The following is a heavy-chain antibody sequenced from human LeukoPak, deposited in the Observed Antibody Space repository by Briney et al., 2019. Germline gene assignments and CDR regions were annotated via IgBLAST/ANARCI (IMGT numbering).Heavy chain of an antibody. CDR1: GGSISSGGYY. Sequence: SETLSLTCTVSGGSISSGGYYWSWIRQHPGEGLEWIGYIYYSGSTYYNPSLKSRVTISVDTSKNQFSLKLSSVTAADTAVYYCASFIAAAGDWYFDLWGRGTLVTVSS. D-gene: IGHD6-13*01. J-gene: IGHJ2*01. CDR3: ASFIAAAGDWYFDL. V-gene: IGHV4-31*03. CDR2: IYYSGST.